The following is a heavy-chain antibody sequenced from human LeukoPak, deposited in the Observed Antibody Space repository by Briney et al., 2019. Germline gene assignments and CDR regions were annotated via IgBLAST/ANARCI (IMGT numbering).Heavy chain of an antibody. J-gene: IGHJ6*03. Sequence: PSQTLSLTCTVSGGSISSGGYYWSWIRQPPGKGLEWIGYIYHSGSTYYNPSLKSRVTISVDRSKNQFSLKLSSVTAADTAVYYCARSLPGYYYMDVWGKGTTVTVSS. CDR1: GGSISSGGYY. CDR2: IYHSGST. CDR3: ARSLPGYYYMDV. V-gene: IGHV4-30-2*01.